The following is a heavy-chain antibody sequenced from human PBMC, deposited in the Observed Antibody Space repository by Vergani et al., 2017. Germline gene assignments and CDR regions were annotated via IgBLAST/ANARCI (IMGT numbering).Heavy chain of an antibody. CDR1: GGSISSYY. Sequence: QVQLQESGPGLVKPSETLSLTCTVSGGSISSYYWSWIRQPPGKGLEWIGYIYYSGSTNYNPSLKSRVTISVDTSKNQFSLKLSSVTAADTAVYYCARDVGGSSDYWGQGTLVTVSS. CDR3: ARDVGGSSDY. J-gene: IGHJ4*02. CDR2: IYYSGST. V-gene: IGHV4-59*01. D-gene: IGHD6-6*01.